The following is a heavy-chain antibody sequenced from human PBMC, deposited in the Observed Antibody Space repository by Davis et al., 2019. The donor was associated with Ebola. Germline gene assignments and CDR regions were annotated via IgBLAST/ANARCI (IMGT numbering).Heavy chain of an antibody. CDR3: ARLMATIGNY. Sequence: SETLSLTCTVSGGSISSYYWSWLRQPPGKGLEWIGYIYYSGSTNYNPSLKSRVTISVDTSKTQFPLKLSSVTAADTAVYYCARLMATIGNYWGQGTLVTVSS. CDR1: GGSISSYY. J-gene: IGHJ4*02. V-gene: IGHV4-59*08. CDR2: IYYSGST. D-gene: IGHD5-24*01.